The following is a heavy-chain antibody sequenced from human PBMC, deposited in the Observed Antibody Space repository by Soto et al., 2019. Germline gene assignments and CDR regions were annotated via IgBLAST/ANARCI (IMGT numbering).Heavy chain of an antibody. J-gene: IGHJ3*02. Sequence: GTSAELSWEVPGKSVEELSMYWLRPNPGKGLEWMGHSAPEQGEPVYPQKFQGRVSMTEDPSTDTAYMELTSLRSEDTAVYYCASPRYDSSGHAFDIWGQGKMVTVSS. CDR3: ASPRYDSSGHAFDI. D-gene: IGHD3-22*01. CDR1: GKSVEELS. V-gene: IGHV1-24*01. CDR2: SAPEQGEP.